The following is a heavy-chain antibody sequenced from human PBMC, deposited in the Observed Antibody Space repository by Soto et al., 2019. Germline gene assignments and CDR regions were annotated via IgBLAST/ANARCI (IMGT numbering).Heavy chain of an antibody. J-gene: IGHJ6*02. V-gene: IGHV3-21*01. Sequence: GGSLRLSCAASGFTFSSYSMNWVRQAPGKGLEWVSSISSSSSYIYYADSVKGRFTISRDNAKNSLYLQMNSLRAEDTAVYYCARFYYDSSGYYPHPNYYYYGMDVWGQGTTVTVSS. CDR2: ISSSSSYI. CDR3: ARFYYDSSGYYPHPNYYYYGMDV. CDR1: GFTFSSYS. D-gene: IGHD3-22*01.